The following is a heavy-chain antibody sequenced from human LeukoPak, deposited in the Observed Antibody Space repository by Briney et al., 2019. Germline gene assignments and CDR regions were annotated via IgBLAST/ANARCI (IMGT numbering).Heavy chain of an antibody. V-gene: IGHV3-23*01. CDR3: AREIWATGIGWFDP. CDR1: GFTFRDYP. Sequence: GGSLRLSCAASGFTFRDYPMTWVRQAPGMGLEWVSLISSSGEYTYYADSVKGRFTISRDNSQNMLYLQVNSLRAEDTAVYYCAREIWATGIGWFDPWGQGTLVTVSS. D-gene: IGHD3-9*01. J-gene: IGHJ5*02. CDR2: ISSSGEYT.